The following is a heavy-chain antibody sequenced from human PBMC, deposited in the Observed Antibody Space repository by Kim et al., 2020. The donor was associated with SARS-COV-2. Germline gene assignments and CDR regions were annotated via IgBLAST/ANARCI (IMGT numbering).Heavy chain of an antibody. J-gene: IGHJ4*01. V-gene: IGHV3-9*01. CDR2: ISWNSGSI. D-gene: IGHD5-12*01. Sequence: GGSLRLSCAASGFTFDAYAMHWVRQAPGKGLEWVSGISWNSGSIGYADSVKGRFTISRDNAKNSLYLQMNSLRAEDTALYYCANDKGIVAQTYYFDYWG. CDR3: ANDKGIVAQTYYFDY. CDR1: GFTFDAYA.